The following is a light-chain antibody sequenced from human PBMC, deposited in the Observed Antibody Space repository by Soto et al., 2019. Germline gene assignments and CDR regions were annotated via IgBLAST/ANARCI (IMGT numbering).Light chain of an antibody. Sequence: QSALTQPRSVSGSPGQSVTISCTGTSSDVGGYNYVSWYQQHPGKAPKLMIYDVSERPSGVPDRFSGSKSGNTASLTISGLQAEYEADYYCCSYAGSYTYVFGTGTKVTVL. CDR3: CSYAGSYTYV. J-gene: IGLJ1*01. CDR1: SSDVGGYNY. CDR2: DVS. V-gene: IGLV2-11*01.